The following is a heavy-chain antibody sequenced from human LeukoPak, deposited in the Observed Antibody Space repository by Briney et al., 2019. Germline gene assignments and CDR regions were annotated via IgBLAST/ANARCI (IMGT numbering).Heavy chain of an antibody. V-gene: IGHV3-30*03. J-gene: IGHJ2*01. Sequence: GGSLRLSCAGSGFTFSYYGIHWARQAPGKGLEWGAAISSSGNQNYYGDSVKGRFTISRDNSKNTLYLQMNSLSAEDTAVYYCARDADPSGRNWYFDLWGRGTLVTVAS. D-gene: IGHD6-19*01. CDR3: ARDADPSGRNWYFDL. CDR1: GFTFSYYG. CDR2: ISSSGNQN.